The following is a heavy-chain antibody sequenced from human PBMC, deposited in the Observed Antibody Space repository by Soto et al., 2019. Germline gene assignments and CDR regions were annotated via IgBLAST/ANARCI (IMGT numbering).Heavy chain of an antibody. Sequence: QVQLQESGPGLVKPSQTLSLTCTVSGGSISSGGYYWSWIRQRPGKGLEWIGYIYYSGSTYYNPSLKSRVTISVDTSKNQFSLKLSSVTAAXXAXXXXXXXXXXXXXXXXFXGLGTLVTVSS. J-gene: IGHJ4*02. CDR2: IYYSGST. CDR1: GGSISSGGYY. V-gene: IGHV4-31*03. CDR3: XXXXXXXXXXXXF.